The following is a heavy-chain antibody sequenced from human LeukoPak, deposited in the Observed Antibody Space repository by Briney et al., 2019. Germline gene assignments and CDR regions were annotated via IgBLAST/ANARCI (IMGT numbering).Heavy chain of an antibody. CDR1: GFTVSSSF. CDR2: IYSGGST. J-gene: IGHJ4*02. Sequence: GGSLRLSCAASGFTVSSSFMSWVRQAPGKGLEWVSVIYSGGSTYYADSVKGRFTISRDNSKSTLYLQMNSLRAEDTAVYYCARDQGRDGYNWRYWGQGTLVTVSS. CDR3: ARDQGRDGYNWRY. D-gene: IGHD5-24*01. V-gene: IGHV3-53*01.